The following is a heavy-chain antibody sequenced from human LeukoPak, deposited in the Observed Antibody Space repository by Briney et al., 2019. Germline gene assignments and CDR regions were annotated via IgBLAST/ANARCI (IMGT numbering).Heavy chain of an antibody. J-gene: IGHJ3*02. D-gene: IGHD3-9*01. V-gene: IGHV3-11*06. CDR3: ARVVSDLRYFDWFLDAFDS. CDR2: ISSSSSYT. CDR1: GFTFSDHY. Sequence: PGGSLRVSCAASGFTFSDHYMSCIRQAPGKGLEWVSYISSSSSYTNYADSVKGRFTISRDNAKNSLYLQMNSLRAEDTAVYYCARVVSDLRYFDWFLDAFDSWGQGTMVTVSS.